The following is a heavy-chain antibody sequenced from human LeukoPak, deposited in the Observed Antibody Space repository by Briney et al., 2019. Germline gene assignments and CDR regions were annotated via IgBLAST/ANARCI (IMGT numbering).Heavy chain of an antibody. Sequence: SETLSLTCTVSDGSISSSTYYWGWIRQPPGKGLEWIGSIFYSGSTYYNPSLQSRVTISVDTSKKQFSLKLTSVTAADTAVYYCARGGSRREYDYWGQGTLVTVSS. CDR3: ARGGSRREYDY. J-gene: IGHJ4*02. D-gene: IGHD1-26*01. CDR2: IFYSGST. V-gene: IGHV4-39*07. CDR1: DGSISSSTYY.